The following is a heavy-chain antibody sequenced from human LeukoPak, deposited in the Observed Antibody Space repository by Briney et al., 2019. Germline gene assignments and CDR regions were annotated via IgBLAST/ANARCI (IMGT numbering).Heavy chain of an antibody. D-gene: IGHD3-10*01. Sequence: SETLSLTCTVSGYSISSGYYWGWIRQPPGKGLEWIGSIYHSGSTYYNPSLKSRVTISADTSKSQFSLHVTTVTAADTAIYYCARGWGSAMIRGLAGDSWGQGTLVTVSS. CDR1: GYSISSGYY. CDR3: ARGWGSAMIRGLAGDS. V-gene: IGHV4-38-2*02. J-gene: IGHJ5*02. CDR2: IYHSGST.